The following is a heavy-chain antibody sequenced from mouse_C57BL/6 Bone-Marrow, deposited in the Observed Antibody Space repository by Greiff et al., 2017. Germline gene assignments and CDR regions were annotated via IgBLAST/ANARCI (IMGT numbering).Heavy chain of an antibody. CDR3: ARNLFYDGYSLFDY. CDR2: IWSGGST. J-gene: IGHJ2*01. V-gene: IGHV2-2*01. D-gene: IGHD2-3*01. CDR1: GFSLTSYG. Sequence: VQGVESGPGLVQPSQSLSITCTVSGFSLTSYGVHWVRQSPGKGLEWLGVIWSGGSTEYNAAFISRLSISKDTSKSQVFCKMNSLQADDTAIYYCARNLFYDGYSLFDYWGQGTTLTVSS.